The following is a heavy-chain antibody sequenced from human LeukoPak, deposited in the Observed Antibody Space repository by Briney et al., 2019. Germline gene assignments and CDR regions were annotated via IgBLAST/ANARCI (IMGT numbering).Heavy chain of an antibody. CDR3: AGHSVPGYSSSWPPADY. CDR1: GYSFTSYW. D-gene: IGHD6-13*01. V-gene: IGHV5-51*01. CDR2: IYPGDSDT. J-gene: IGHJ4*02. Sequence: GESLKISCKGSGYSFTSYWIGWVRQMPGKGLEWMGIIYPGDSDTRYSPSFQGQVTISADKSISTAYLQWSSLKASDTAMYYCAGHSVPGYSSSWPPADYWGQGTLVTVSS.